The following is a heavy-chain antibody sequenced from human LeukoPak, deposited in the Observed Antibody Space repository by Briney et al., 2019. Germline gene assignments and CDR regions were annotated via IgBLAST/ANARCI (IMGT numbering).Heavy chain of an antibody. CDR1: GFTFGDYA. CDR2: IRSKLYGGET. D-gene: IGHD3-3*01. CDR3: TRFTIFGVVDVFDI. V-gene: IGHV3-49*04. Sequence: GGSLRLSCTASGFTFGDYAMSWVRQAPGKGLEWVGFIRSKLYGGETAYAASGKGRFTISRDDSKSIAYLQMNSLKTEDTAVYYCTRFTIFGVVDVFDIWGQGTMVTVSS. J-gene: IGHJ3*02.